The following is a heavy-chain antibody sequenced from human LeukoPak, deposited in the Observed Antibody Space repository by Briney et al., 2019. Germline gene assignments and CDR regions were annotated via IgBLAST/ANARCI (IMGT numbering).Heavy chain of an antibody. CDR1: GFTFSDYY. Sequence: GGSLRLSCAASGFTFSDYYMSWIRQAPGKGLERVSYINNSGSTIYYADSVKGRLTISRDNAKNSLYLQMNSLRPEDTAVYYCATRVFCGGDCYSSHGMDVWGPGTTVTVSS. CDR3: ATRVFCGGDCYSSHGMDV. V-gene: IGHV3-11*01. D-gene: IGHD2-21*02. J-gene: IGHJ6*02. CDR2: INNSGSTI.